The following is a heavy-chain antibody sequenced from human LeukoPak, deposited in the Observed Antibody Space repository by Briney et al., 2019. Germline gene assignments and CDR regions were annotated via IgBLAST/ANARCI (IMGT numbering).Heavy chain of an antibody. D-gene: IGHD6-13*01. CDR3: AKDQTGSPDY. Sequence: GGSLRLSCAASGFTFTSYSMNRVRQAPGKGLEWVSSISSSSSYIYYADSVKGRFTISRDNAKNSLYLQMNSLRAEDTAVYYCAKDQTGSPDYWGQGTLVTVSS. CDR2: ISSSSSYI. V-gene: IGHV3-21*01. CDR1: GFTFTSYS. J-gene: IGHJ4*02.